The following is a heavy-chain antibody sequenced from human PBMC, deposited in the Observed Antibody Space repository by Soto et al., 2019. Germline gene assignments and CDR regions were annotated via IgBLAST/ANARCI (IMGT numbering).Heavy chain of an antibody. CDR1: GFTFSSYS. D-gene: IGHD6-13*01. CDR2: ISSSSSNI. CDR3: ARLLYSSTWYLDY. Sequence: GGSLRLSCAASGFTFSSYSMNWVRQAPGKGLEWVSSISSSSSNIYYADSVKGRFTISRDNAKNSLYLQMNSLRAEDTAVYYCARLLYSSTWYLDYWGQGTLVTVSS. J-gene: IGHJ4*02. V-gene: IGHV3-21*01.